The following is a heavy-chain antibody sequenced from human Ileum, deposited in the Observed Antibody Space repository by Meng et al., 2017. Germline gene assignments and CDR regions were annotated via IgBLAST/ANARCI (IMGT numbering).Heavy chain of an antibody. CDR2: INHSGST. CDR1: GGSFSGYY. V-gene: IGHV4-34*01. J-gene: IGHJ5*02. CDR3: ARGRGHIWFGEWFDP. D-gene: IGHD3-10*01. Sequence: QVQLQQWGAGLLKPSATLSLTCAVYGGSFSGYYWSWIRQPPGKGLEWIGEINHSGSTNYNPPLKSRVTISVDTSKNQFSLKLSSVTAADTAVYYCARGRGHIWFGEWFDPWGQGTLVTVSS.